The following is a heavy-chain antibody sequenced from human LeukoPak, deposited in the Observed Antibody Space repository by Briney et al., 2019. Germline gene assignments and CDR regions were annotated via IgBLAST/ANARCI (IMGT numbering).Heavy chain of an antibody. Sequence: GGSLRLSCAASGFTLSDYYMSCIRQAPGKGLEWVSCITRSGSTIYYADSVKGLFTISRDNAKKSLYLQMNSLRAEDTAVYYCVREDFWSGYSNYFDYWGQGTLVTVSS. CDR3: VREDFWSGYSNYFDY. CDR2: ITRSGSTI. CDR1: GFTLSDYY. J-gene: IGHJ4*02. D-gene: IGHD3-3*01. V-gene: IGHV3-11*01.